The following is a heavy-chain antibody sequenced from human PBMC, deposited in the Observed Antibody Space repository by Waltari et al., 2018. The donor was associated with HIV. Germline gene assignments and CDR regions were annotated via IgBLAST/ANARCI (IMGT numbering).Heavy chain of an antibody. Sequence: TLSLTCTVSGGSIRYYYCSCIRQPPGNRVEGIGDIYYSGRTIYNHTLKSRVTISIDTSKNQFSLKLSSVTAADTAVYYCAREAEVQYLGSGSYQPLDIWG. V-gene: IGHV4-59*01. D-gene: IGHD3-10*01. J-gene: IGHJ3*02. CDR1: GGSIRYYY. CDR3: AREAEVQYLGSGSYQPLDI. CDR2: IYYSGRT.